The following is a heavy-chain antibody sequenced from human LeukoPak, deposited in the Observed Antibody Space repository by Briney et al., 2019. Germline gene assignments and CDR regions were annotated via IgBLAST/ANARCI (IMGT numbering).Heavy chain of an antibody. V-gene: IGHV3-48*03. CDR3: ARESPRITMVRGVISRYGMDV. J-gene: IGHJ6*02. CDR1: GFTFSSYE. CDR2: ISSSGSTI. Sequence: PGGSLRLSCAASGFTFSSYEMNWVRQAPGKGLEWVSYISSSGSTIYYADSVKGRITISRDNAKNSLYLQMNSLRAEDTAVYYCARESPRITMVRGVISRYGMDVWGQGTTVTVSS. D-gene: IGHD3-10*01.